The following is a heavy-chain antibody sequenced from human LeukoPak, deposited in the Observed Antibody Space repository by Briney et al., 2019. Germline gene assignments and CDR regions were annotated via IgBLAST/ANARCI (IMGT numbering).Heavy chain of an antibody. CDR2: ISWNSGSI. J-gene: IGHJ6*02. CDR3: ARDGRSTYYYYGMDV. V-gene: IGHV3-9*01. D-gene: IGHD1-26*01. CDR1: GFTFDDYA. Sequence: PGGSLRLSCAASGFTFDDYAMHWVRQAPGKGLEWVSGISWNSGSIGYADAVKGRFTISRDNAKNSLYLQMNSLRAEDTAVYYCARDGRSTYYYYGMDVWGQGTTVTVSS.